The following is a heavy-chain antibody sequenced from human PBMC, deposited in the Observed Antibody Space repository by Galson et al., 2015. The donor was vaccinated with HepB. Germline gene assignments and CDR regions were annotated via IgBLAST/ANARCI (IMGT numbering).Heavy chain of an antibody. V-gene: IGHV4-59*01. CDR1: GASIRTYY. CDR3: ASGTRGSYYFDY. CDR2: IYYSGST. Sequence: ETLSLTCTVSGASIRTYYWSWIRQPPGKGLEWIGYIYYSGSTNYNPSLKSRVSISVDTSKNQFSLKLSSVTAAGTAVYYCASGTRGSYYFDYWGQGTLVTVSS. J-gene: IGHJ4*02. D-gene: IGHD1-26*01.